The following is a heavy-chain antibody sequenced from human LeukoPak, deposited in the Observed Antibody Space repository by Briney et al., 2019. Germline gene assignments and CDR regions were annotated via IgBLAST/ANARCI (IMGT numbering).Heavy chain of an antibody. CDR2: ITISSNFI. Sequence: GGSLRLSCAASGFSLSSYSMNWVRQAPGKGLEWVSSITISSNFIDYADSVRGRFTISRDNAKNSLYLKMNSLRTEDTAVYFCARDGHGDGIMSGYSYFGMDVWGQGTTVTVSS. J-gene: IGHJ6*02. CDR3: ARDGHGDGIMSGYSYFGMDV. D-gene: IGHD3-9*01. CDR1: GFSLSSYS. V-gene: IGHV3-21*01.